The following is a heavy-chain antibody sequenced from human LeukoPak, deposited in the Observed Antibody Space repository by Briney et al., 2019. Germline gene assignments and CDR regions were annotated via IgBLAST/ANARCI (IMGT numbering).Heavy chain of an antibody. D-gene: IGHD6-19*01. CDR2: IIPIFGTA. V-gene: IGHV1-69*13. CDR1: GGTFSSYA. Sequence: SVKVSCEASGGTFSSYAISWVRQAPGQGLEWMGGIIPIFGTANYAQKFQGRVTITADGSTSTAYMELSSLRSEDTAVYYCASEYSSGMAFSDYWGQGTLVTVSS. J-gene: IGHJ4*02. CDR3: ASEYSSGMAFSDY.